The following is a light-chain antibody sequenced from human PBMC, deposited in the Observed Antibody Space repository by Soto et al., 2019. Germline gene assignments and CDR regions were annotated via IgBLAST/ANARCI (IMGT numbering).Light chain of an antibody. CDR1: SSDVGGYNY. CDR2: DVS. CDR3: CSYAGSHYV. J-gene: IGLJ1*01. Sequence: QSALTQPRSVSGSPGQSVTISCTGTSSDVGGYNYVSWYQQHPGKAPKLMIYDVSKRPSGVPDRFSGSKSGNTASLTISGLQAEDEADYCCCSYAGSHYVFGTGTKVTVL. V-gene: IGLV2-11*01.